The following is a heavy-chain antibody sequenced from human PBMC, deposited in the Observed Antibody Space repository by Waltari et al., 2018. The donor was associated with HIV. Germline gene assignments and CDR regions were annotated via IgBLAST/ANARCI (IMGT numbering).Heavy chain of an antibody. CDR1: RYTFTDYY. CDR3: ARGQNSRNYYDSSGYDSVLDS. J-gene: IGHJ4*02. Sequence: QVQLVQSGAEVKKPGASVQVSCKASRYTFTDYYIHWVRQAPGQAPEWMGWSNPTSVDTLTAQRLKGKSTMTRDRSITTAYMEVNRLTSDDTAIYYCARGQNSRNYYDSSGYDSVLDSWGQGTLVTVSS. V-gene: IGHV1-2*02. CDR2: SNPTSVDT. D-gene: IGHD3-22*01.